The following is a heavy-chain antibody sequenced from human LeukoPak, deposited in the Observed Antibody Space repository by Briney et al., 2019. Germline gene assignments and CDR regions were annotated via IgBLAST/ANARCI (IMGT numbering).Heavy chain of an antibody. D-gene: IGHD6-19*01. CDR2: ISSSSSYI. V-gene: IGHV3-21*01. J-gene: IGHJ4*02. CDR3: ARVSSGRYGGFDY. CDR1: GFTFSSYS. Sequence: PGGSLRLSCAASGFTFSSYSMNWVRQAPGKGLEWVSSISSSSSYIYYADSVKGRFTISRDNAKNSLYLQMNSLRAEDTAVYYCARVSSGRYGGFDYWGQGTLVTVSS.